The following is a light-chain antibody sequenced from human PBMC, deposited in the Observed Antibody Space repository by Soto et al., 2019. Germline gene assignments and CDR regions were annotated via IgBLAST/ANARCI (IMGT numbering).Light chain of an antibody. CDR1: SSDVGSYNL. V-gene: IGLV2-23*01. CDR2: EGS. J-gene: IGLJ1*01. Sequence: QSALTQPASVSGSPGQSITISCTGTSSDVGSYNLVSRYQQHPGKAPKLMIYEGSKRPSGVSNRFSGSKSGNTASLTISGLHAEDEADYYCCSYAGSSTYVFGTGTKLTVL. CDR3: CSYAGSSTYV.